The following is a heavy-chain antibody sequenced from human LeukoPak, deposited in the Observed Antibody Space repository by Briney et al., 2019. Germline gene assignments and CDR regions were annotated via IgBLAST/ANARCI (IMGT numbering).Heavy chain of an antibody. J-gene: IGHJ1*01. Sequence: ASVKVSCKASGYTFSTYYMHWVRQAPGQGLEWLGIINANGGSTTYAQKFQGRVTITADESTSTAYMELSSLRSEDTAVYYCARDSSEFRSLIPHWGQGTLVTVSS. CDR2: INANGGST. D-gene: IGHD2-21*01. V-gene: IGHV1-46*01. CDR3: ARDSSEFRSLIPH. CDR1: GYTFSTYY.